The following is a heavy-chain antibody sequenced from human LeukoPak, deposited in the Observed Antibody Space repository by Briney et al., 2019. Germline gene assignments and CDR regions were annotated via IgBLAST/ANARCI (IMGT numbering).Heavy chain of an antibody. V-gene: IGHV1-46*01. CDR1: GYIFAGYS. Sequence: ASVKVSCKASGYIFAGYSMHWVRQAPGQGLEWMGIINPSGGSTTYAQKFQGRVTMTRDTSTSTVYMELTSLRSEDTAVYYCTRPSRIVTAGSLDAFDIWGQGTVVTVSS. J-gene: IGHJ3*02. D-gene: IGHD6-13*01. CDR2: INPSGGST. CDR3: TRPSRIVTAGSLDAFDI.